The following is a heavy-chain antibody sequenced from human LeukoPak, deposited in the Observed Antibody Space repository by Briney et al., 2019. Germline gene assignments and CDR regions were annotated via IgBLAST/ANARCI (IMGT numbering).Heavy chain of an antibody. CDR3: ARDNDYVWGSYRQNWFDP. CDR2: IWYDGSNK. CDR1: GFTFSSYS. V-gene: IGHV3-33*08. Sequence: GGSLRLSCAASGFTFSSYSMNWVRQAPGKGLEWGAVIWYDGSNKYYADSVKGRFTISRDNSKNTLYLQMNSLRAEDTAVYYCARDNDYVWGSYRQNWFDPWGQGTLVTVSS. D-gene: IGHD3-16*02. J-gene: IGHJ5*02.